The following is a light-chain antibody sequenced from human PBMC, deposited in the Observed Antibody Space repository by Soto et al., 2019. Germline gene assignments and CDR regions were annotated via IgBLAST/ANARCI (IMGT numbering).Light chain of an antibody. CDR1: STDVENYNF. V-gene: IGLV2-23*01. CDR2: EDS. J-gene: IGLJ1*01. CDR3: CSHAGFNTPYV. Sequence: QSALTQPASVSGSPGQSITIACTGISTDVENYNFVSWYQQHPGKVPKLIIYEDSKRPSGISDRFSGSKSGNSASLTISGLQAEDEADYYCCSHAGFNTPYVSATGTRSP.